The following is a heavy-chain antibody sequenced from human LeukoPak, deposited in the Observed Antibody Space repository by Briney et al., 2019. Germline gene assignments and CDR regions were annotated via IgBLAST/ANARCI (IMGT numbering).Heavy chain of an antibody. CDR1: GYTFTGYY. J-gene: IGHJ6*02. Sequence: ASVKVSCKASGYTFTGYYMHWVRQAPGQGLEWMGWINPNSGGTNYAQKFQGRVTMTRDTSTSTVYMELSSLRSEDTAVYYCARDGPNFGGEAHYGMDVWGQGTTVTVSS. CDR2: INPNSGGT. V-gene: IGHV1-2*02. CDR3: ARDGPNFGGEAHYGMDV. D-gene: IGHD3-16*01.